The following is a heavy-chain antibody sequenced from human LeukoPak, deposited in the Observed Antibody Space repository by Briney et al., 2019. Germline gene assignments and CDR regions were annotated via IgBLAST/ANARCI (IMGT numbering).Heavy chain of an antibody. CDR3: AKHGEAFSDSKTDY. CDR2: ISNSGGST. J-gene: IGHJ4*02. Sequence: PGGSLRLSCAAAGFTFSNYAMSWVRQAPGKGLEWVSVISNSGGSTYYADSVKGRFTISRDNSKNALYVQMNSLRGEDTAVYYCAKHGEAFSDSKTDYWGQGTLVTVPS. D-gene: IGHD3-10*01. CDR1: GFTFSNYA. V-gene: IGHV3-23*01.